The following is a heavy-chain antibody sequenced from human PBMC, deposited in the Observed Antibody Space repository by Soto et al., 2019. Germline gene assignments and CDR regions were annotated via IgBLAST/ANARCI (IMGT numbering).Heavy chain of an antibody. V-gene: IGHV4-34*01. Sequence: QVQLQQWGAGLLKPSETLSLTCAVYGGSFSGYYWSWIRQPPGKGLGWIGEINHSGSTNYNPSLKSRVTISVDTSKNQFSLKLSSVTAADTAVYYCARSAYVGRFDPWGQGTLVTVSS. CDR3: ARSAYVGRFDP. D-gene: IGHD1-26*01. CDR1: GGSFSGYY. J-gene: IGHJ5*02. CDR2: INHSGST.